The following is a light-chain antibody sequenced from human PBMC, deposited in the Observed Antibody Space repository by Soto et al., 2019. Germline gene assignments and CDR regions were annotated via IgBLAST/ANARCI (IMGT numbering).Light chain of an antibody. Sequence: IVLTQSPASLSLSPGERATLSCRASQSVSTYLAWYQQRPGQAPRLLIYDASNRATGIPARFSGSGSETDFTLTTSSLEPEDFAVYYCQHRGDWPLTFGGGTKVEIK. CDR1: QSVSTY. CDR3: QHRGDWPLT. CDR2: DAS. J-gene: IGKJ4*01. V-gene: IGKV3-11*01.